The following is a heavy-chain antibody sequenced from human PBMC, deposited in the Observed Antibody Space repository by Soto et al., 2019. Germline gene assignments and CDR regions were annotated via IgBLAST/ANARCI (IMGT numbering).Heavy chain of an antibody. CDR3: ARFYYDSSGYLPSPYYYYYGMDV. J-gene: IGHJ6*02. V-gene: IGHV3-7*04. Sequence: GGSLRLSCAASGFTFSSYWMSWVRQAPGKGLEWVANIKQDGSEKYYVDSVKGRFTISRDNAKNSLYLQMNSLRAEDTAVYYCARFYYDSSGYLPSPYYYYYGMDVWGQGNTVTVSS. D-gene: IGHD3-22*01. CDR2: IKQDGSEK. CDR1: GFTFSSYW.